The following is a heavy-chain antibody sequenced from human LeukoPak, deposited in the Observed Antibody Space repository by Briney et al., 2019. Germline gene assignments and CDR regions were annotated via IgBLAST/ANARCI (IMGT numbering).Heavy chain of an antibody. J-gene: IGHJ4*02. CDR3: AKDLLGYSGYGYFLDY. CDR1: GFTFSRYA. Sequence: GGSLRLSCAASGFTFSRYAMSWVRQAPGKGLEWVSAISGSGGSTFYADSVKGRFTTSRDNSKNTVYLQMNSLRAEDTAVYYCAKDLLGYSGYGYFLDYWGQGTLVTVSS. D-gene: IGHD5-12*01. V-gene: IGHV3-23*01. CDR2: ISGSGGST.